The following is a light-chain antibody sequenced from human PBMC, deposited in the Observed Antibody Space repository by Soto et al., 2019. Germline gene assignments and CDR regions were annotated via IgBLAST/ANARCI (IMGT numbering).Light chain of an antibody. Sequence: DNVLTQSPDTLSVSPGDRATLSCRASRIIGHNYLAWYQQKPGQTPRLLIYATSTRATGIPDRFSGSGSVTDFTLTISRLEPEDFAVYYCQQFGISPWTFVQGTKVDIK. CDR2: ATS. CDR1: RIIGHNY. CDR3: QQFGISPWT. J-gene: IGKJ1*01. V-gene: IGKV3-20*01.